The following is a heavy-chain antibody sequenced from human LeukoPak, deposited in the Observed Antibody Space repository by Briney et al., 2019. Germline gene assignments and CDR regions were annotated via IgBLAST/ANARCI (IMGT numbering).Heavy chain of an antibody. CDR3: AKGSNYYDSSPFDY. CDR1: GFTFTTFG. CDR2: ISSSSSAI. V-gene: IGHV3-48*04. Sequence: PGGSLRLSCAASGFTFTTFGMNWVRQAPGKGLEWVSYISSSSSAIQYADSVKGRFTISRDNAKNSLYLQMNSLRAEDMALYYCAKGSNYYDSSPFDYWGQGTLVTVSS. D-gene: IGHD3-22*01. J-gene: IGHJ4*02.